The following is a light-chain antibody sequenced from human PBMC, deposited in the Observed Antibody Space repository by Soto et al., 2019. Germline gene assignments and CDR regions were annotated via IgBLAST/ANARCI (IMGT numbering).Light chain of an antibody. CDR2: DAS. CDR3: QQRSNWPPALS. J-gene: IGKJ4*01. Sequence: EVVLTQSPATLTLSPGDRATLSCRASQSVNKFLAWYQQKPGQTPRLLIYDASKRATGIPGRFSGSGSGTDFTLTISSLEPEDFAVYYCQQRSNWPPALSFGGGTKVEI. CDR1: QSVNKF. V-gene: IGKV3-11*01.